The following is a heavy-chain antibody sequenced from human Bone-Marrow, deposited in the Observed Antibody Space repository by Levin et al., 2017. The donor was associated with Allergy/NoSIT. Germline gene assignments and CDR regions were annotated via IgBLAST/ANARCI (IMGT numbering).Heavy chain of an antibody. D-gene: IGHD3-10*01. V-gene: IGHV1-69*01. CDR1: GGRFSNYA. Sequence: KISCKASGGRFSNYAISWVRQAPGQGLEWMGGIIPAFGPTTYPQKFQGRVTIIADESTSTAYMELRSLKSEDTAVYYCARARDGYYGSGSFDFWGQGTLLTVSS. CDR3: ARARDGYYGSGSFDF. J-gene: IGHJ4*02. CDR2: IIPAFGPT.